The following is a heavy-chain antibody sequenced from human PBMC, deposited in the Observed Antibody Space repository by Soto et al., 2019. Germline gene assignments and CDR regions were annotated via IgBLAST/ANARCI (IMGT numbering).Heavy chain of an antibody. CDR2: MNPNSGNT. CDR3: ARGVKYGAYSGWFDP. J-gene: IGHJ5*02. Sequence: WASVKVSCKASGYTFTSYDINWVRQATGQGLEYLGWMNPNSGNTGYVQKFQGRVTMTRDTSISTAYMELSGLRSEDTAVYFCARGVKYGAYSGWFDPWG. CDR1: GYTFTSYD. D-gene: IGHD4-17*01. V-gene: IGHV1-8*01.